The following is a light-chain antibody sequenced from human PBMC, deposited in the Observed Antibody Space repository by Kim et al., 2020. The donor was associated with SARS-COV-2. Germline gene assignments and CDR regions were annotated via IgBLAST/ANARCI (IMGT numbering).Light chain of an antibody. CDR3: QSYDSSLSGWV. V-gene: IGLV1-40*01. Sequence: GVPTSCTGSSSNIGAGYDVHWYQQLPGTAPKLLIYGNSNRPSGVPDRFSGSKSGTSASLAITGLQAEDEADYYCQSYDSSLSGWVFGGGTQLTVL. CDR2: GNS. CDR1: SSNIGAGYD. J-gene: IGLJ3*02.